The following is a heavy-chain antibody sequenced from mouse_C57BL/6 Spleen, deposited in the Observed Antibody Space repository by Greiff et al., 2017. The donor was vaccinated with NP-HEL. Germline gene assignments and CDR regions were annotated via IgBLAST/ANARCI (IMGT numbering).Heavy chain of an antibody. V-gene: IGHV5-9-1*02. CDR2: ISSGGDYI. J-gene: IGHJ4*01. CDR1: GFTFSSYA. Sequence: EVKLMESGEGLVKPGGSLKLSCAASGFTFSSYAMSWVRQTPEKRLEWVAYISSGGDYIYYADTVKGRFTISRDNARNTLYLQMSSLKSEDTAMYYCTRGDKSSSYYYAMDYWGQGTSVTVSS. CDR3: TRGDKSSSYYYAMDY.